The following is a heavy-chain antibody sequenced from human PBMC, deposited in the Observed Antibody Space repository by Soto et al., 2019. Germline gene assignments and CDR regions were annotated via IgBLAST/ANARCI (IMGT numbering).Heavy chain of an antibody. CDR2: IYYSGST. CDR1: WGSIITLC. Sequence: SEIMSLICSVLWGSIITLCCRWIRQHPRKGLEWIGYIYYSGSTNYNPSLKSRVTISVDTPKNQFSLKLSSVTAADTAVYFFFIYEDEGIGDLCTDLAVRGNG. J-gene: IGHJ6*03. V-gene: IGHV4-59*08. D-gene: IGHD3-3*01. CDR3: FIYEDEGIGDLCTDLAV.